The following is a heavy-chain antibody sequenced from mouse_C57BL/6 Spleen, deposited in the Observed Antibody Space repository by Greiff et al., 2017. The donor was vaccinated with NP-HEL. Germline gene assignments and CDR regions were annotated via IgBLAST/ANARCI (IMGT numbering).Heavy chain of an antibody. D-gene: IGHD1-1*01. CDR3: ASWDYYGSSPY. CDR2: IYPSDSET. Sequence: VQLQQPGAELVRPGSSVKLSCKASGYTFTSYWMDWVKQRPGQGLEWIGNIYPSDSETHYNQKFKDKATLTVDKSSSTAYMQLSSLTSEDSAVYYCASWDYYGSSPYWGQGTTLTVSS. V-gene: IGHV1-61*01. J-gene: IGHJ2*01. CDR1: GYTFTSYW.